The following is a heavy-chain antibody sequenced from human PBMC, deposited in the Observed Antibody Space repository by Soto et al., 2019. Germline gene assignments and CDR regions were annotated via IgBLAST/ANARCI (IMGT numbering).Heavy chain of an antibody. Sequence: QVQLVESGGGVVQPGRSLRLSCAASGFTFSSYGMHWVRQAPGKGLEWVAVISYDGSNKYYADSVKGRFTISRDNSKNTLYLQMNSLRAEDTAVYYCAKEYTGGMDVWGQGPTFTVSS. D-gene: IGHD2-8*02. J-gene: IGHJ6*02. CDR3: AKEYTGGMDV. CDR2: ISYDGSNK. CDR1: GFTFSSYG. V-gene: IGHV3-30*18.